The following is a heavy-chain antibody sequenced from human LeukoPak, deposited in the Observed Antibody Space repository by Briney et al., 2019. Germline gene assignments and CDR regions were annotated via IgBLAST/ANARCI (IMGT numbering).Heavy chain of an antibody. CDR1: GYTFTSYG. D-gene: IGHD2-2*01. CDR3: ARSVVVVPAAHDAFDI. J-gene: IGHJ3*02. Sequence: ASVKVSCKASGYTFTSYGISWVRQAPGQGLEWMGWISACNGNTNYAQKLQGRVTMTTDTSTSTAYMELSSLRSEDTAVYYCARSVVVVPAAHDAFDIWGQGTMVTVSS. V-gene: IGHV1-18*01. CDR2: ISACNGNT.